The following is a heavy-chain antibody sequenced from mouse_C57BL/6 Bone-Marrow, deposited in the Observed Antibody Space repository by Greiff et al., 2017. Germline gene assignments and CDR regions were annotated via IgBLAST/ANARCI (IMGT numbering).Heavy chain of an antibody. CDR1: GYTFITYW. CDR3: ARTGGTAYFDV. D-gene: IGHD4-1*01. V-gene: IGHV1-50*01. CDR2: IDSTDRYT. Sequence: QVQLQQHGAELVMPGASVKLSCKASGYTFITYWMLWVKQRPGQGLEWIGGIDSTDRYTNYNAEFKGKHNLTVDTSSSKAYMQLSSLTSEDSAVYYCARTGGTAYFDVWGTGTTVTVSS. J-gene: IGHJ1*03.